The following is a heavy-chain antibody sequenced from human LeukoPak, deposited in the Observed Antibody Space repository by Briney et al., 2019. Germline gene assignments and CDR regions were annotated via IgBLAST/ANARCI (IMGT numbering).Heavy chain of an antibody. J-gene: IGHJ4*02. V-gene: IGHV4-59*01. CDR3: ARGREWEPKVFDY. CDR1: GGSISFYY. Sequence: SETLSLTCTVSGGSISFYYWSWIRQPPGKGLEWIGYIYYSGSTNYNPSLKSRVTISVDTSKNQFSLKLSSVTAADTAVYYCARGREWEPKVFDYWGQGTLVTVSS. CDR2: IYYSGST. D-gene: IGHD1-26*01.